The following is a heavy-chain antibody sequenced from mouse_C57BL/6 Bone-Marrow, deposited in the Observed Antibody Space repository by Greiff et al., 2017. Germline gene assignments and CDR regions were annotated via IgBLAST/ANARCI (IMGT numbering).Heavy chain of an antibody. CDR3: ARGLGLRLYYFDY. D-gene: IGHD2-4*01. J-gene: IGHJ2*01. V-gene: IGHV1-50*01. CDR1: GYTFTSYW. CDR2: IDPSDSYT. Sequence: QVQLQQPGAELVKPGASVKLSCKASGYTFTSYWMQWVKQRPGPGLEWIGEIDPSDSYTNYNQKFKGKATLTVDTSSSTAYMQLSSLTSEDSAVFCCARGLGLRLYYFDYWGQGTTLTVSA.